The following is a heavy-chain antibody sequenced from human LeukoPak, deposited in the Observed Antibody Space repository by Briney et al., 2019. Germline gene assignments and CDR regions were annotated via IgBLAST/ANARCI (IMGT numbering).Heavy chain of an antibody. CDR3: ARGAAASSSSDGSYFDY. D-gene: IGHD2-2*01. V-gene: IGHV4-31*03. CDR2: TYYSGST. Sequence: SQTLSLTCTVSGGSLSSGGYYWSWIRQHPGKGLEWIGYTYYSGSTYYNPSLKSRVTISVDTSKNQFSLKLSSVTAADTAVYYCARGAAASSSSDGSYFDYWGQGTLVTVSS. J-gene: IGHJ4*02. CDR1: GGSLSSGGYY.